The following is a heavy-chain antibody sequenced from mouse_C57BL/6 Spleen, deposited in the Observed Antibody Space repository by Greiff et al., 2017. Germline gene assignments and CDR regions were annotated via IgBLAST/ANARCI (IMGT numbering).Heavy chain of an antibody. CDR1: GYTFTSYW. J-gene: IGHJ1*03. D-gene: IGHD1-1*01. Sequence: QVQLQQPGAELVKPGASVKLSCKASGYTFTSYWMHWVKQWPGQGLEWIGMIHPNSGSTNYNEKFKSKATLAVDKSSSTAYMQLSSLTSEDSAVYYCARNQEYYGSSYGYCDVWGTATTVTVSS. CDR2: IHPNSGST. V-gene: IGHV1-64*01. CDR3: ARNQEYYGSSYGYCDV.